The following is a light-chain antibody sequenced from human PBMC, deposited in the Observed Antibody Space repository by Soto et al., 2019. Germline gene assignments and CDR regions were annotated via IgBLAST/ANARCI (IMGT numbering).Light chain of an antibody. CDR2: EGN. Sequence: QSVLTQPASVSGSPGQSITISCTGTSGDIGNYNLVSWYQQHPGRAPKLVIFEGNKRPSGISNRFSASKSGNTASLAISGLQAEDEAEYHCCSYAGRSTVVCGGGTKLTVL. CDR1: SGDIGNYNL. CDR3: CSYAGRSTVV. V-gene: IGLV2-23*01. J-gene: IGLJ3*02.